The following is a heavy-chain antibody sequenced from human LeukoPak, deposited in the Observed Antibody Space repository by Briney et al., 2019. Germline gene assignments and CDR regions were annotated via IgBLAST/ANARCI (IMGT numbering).Heavy chain of an antibody. D-gene: IGHD3-10*01. Sequence: GATVKISSKVSEYTFTHYYMHWVPQAPGKGLEWMGLVDPEDGETIYAEKFQGRVTITADTSTDTAYMEQSSLRSEDTAVYYCAISMVRGVIHPNWGQGTLVTVSS. V-gene: IGHV1-69-2*01. CDR2: VDPEDGET. CDR3: AISMVRGVIHPN. J-gene: IGHJ4*02. CDR1: EYTFTHYY.